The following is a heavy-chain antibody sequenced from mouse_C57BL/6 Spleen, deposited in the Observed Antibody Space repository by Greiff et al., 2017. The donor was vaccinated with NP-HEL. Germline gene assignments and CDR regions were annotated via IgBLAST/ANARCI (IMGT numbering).Heavy chain of an antibody. D-gene: IGHD2-3*01. Sequence: EVQRVESGGGLVKPGGSLKLSCAASGFTFSSYAMSWVRQTPEKRLEWVATISDGGSYTYYPDNVKGRFTISRDNAKNNLYLQMSHLKSEDTAMYYCARSGRWLGAMDYWGQGTSVTVSS. CDR2: ISDGGSYT. V-gene: IGHV5-4*01. J-gene: IGHJ4*01. CDR3: ARSGRWLGAMDY. CDR1: GFTFSSYA.